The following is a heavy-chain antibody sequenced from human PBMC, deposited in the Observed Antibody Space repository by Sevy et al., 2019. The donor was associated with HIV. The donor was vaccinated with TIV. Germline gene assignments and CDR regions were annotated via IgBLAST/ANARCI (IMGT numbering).Heavy chain of an antibody. CDR2: ITGSSNYI. CDR1: GFTFSNYN. V-gene: IGHV3-21*01. CDR3: AGDFPVGTNSPFDF. Sequence: GGSLRLSCAASGFTFSNYNMNWVRQAPGKGLEWVSSITGSSNYIYYADSLKGRFTASRDKTKNSLYLQMNSLRAEDTSFYYCAGDFPVGTNSPFDFWGQGTMVTVSS. J-gene: IGHJ4*02. D-gene: IGHD1-1*01.